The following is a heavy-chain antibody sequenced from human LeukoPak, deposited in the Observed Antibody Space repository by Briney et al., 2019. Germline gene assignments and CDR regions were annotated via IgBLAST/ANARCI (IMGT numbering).Heavy chain of an antibody. CDR3: ASNLDTASPYGMDV. CDR2: ISSSSSYI. CDR1: GFTFSSYS. Sequence: GGSLRLSCAASGFTFSSYSMNWVRQAPGKGLEWVSSISSSSSYIYYADSVKGRFTISRDNAKNSLYLQMNSLRAEDTAVYYCASNLDTASPYGMDVWGQGTTVTVFS. J-gene: IGHJ6*02. D-gene: IGHD5-18*01. V-gene: IGHV3-21*01.